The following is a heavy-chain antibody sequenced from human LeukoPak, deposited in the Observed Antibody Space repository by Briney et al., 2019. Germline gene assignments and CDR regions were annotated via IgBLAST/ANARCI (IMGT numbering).Heavy chain of an antibody. CDR1: GFTFSSYE. CDR2: ISSSGSTI. D-gene: IGHD5-18*01. V-gene: IGHV3-48*03. Sequence: GGPLRLSCAASGFTFSSYEMNWVRQAPGKGLEWVSYISSSGSTIYYADSVKGRFTISRDNAKNSLYLQMNSLRAEDTAVYYCATLYSYGYWYFDLWGRGTLVTVSS. CDR3: ATLYSYGYWYFDL. J-gene: IGHJ2*01.